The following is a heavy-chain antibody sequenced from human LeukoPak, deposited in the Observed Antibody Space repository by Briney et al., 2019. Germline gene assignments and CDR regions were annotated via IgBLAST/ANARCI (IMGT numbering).Heavy chain of an antibody. CDR1: GGSFIGFH. V-gene: IGHV4-34*01. Sequence: PSETLSLTCAVYGGSFIGFHWNWIRQPPGKGLEWIGDINHSGSTNYNPSLTSRVTISVDTSKNQFSLKLSSVTAADTAVYYCARVVDTATEFDYWGQGTLVTVSS. D-gene: IGHD5-18*01. CDR3: ARVVDTATEFDY. CDR2: INHSGST. J-gene: IGHJ4*02.